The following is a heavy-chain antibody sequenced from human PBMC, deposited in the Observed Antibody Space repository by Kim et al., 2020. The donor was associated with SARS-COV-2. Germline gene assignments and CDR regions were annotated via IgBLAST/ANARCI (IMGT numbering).Heavy chain of an antibody. Sequence: SETLSLTCTVSGGSVSSGSYYWSWIRQPPGKGLEWIASIYYNGRTKYNESLKSRITISSDTSKNQFSLQLSSVTAADAAVYYCARDGDWSSTGCFEAYDLWGRGTMVRVSS. CDR3: ARDGDWSSTGCFEAYDL. CDR1: GGSVSSGSYY. J-gene: IGHJ3*01. V-gene: IGHV4-61*01. D-gene: IGHD2-2*01. CDR2: IYYNGRT.